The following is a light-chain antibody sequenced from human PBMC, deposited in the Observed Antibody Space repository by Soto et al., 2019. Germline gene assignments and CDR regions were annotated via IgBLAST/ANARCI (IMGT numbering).Light chain of an antibody. CDR3: QQYYDWPIT. CDR1: QSVSSN. J-gene: IGKJ5*01. Sequence: EIVMTQSPATLSVSPGERATLSCRASQSVSSNLAWYQQKPGQAPRLLIYGASSRATGIPARFSGSGSGTEFTLTISSLQSEDFAVYYCQQYYDWPITFGQGTHWRL. V-gene: IGKV3-15*01. CDR2: GAS.